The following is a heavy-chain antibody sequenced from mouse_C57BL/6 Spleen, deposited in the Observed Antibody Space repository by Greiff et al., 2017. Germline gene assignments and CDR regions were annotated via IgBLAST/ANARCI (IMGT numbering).Heavy chain of an antibody. Sequence: VKLQQSGAELARPGASVKMSCKASGYTFTSYTMHWVKQRPGQGLEWIGYINPSSGYTKYNQKFKDKATLTADKSSSTAYMQLSSLTSEDSAVYYCARGAYPAMDYWGQGTSVTVSS. D-gene: IGHD2-10*01. V-gene: IGHV1-4*01. J-gene: IGHJ4*01. CDR3: ARGAYPAMDY. CDR1: GYTFTSYT. CDR2: INPSSGYT.